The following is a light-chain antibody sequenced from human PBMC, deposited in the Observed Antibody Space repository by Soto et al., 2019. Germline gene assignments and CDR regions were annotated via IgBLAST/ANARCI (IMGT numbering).Light chain of an antibody. Sequence: EMVLTQSPATLSVSLGETATLSCRTSQTFSRNLAWYQHKPGQPPRLLIYAASTRVTGIPARFSGSRSGSEFTLTISSVQSEDCAVYYCHPYNYWPPETFGQGTKWIS. CDR3: HPYNYWPPET. CDR1: QTFSRN. CDR2: AAS. V-gene: IGKV3-15*01. J-gene: IGKJ1*01.